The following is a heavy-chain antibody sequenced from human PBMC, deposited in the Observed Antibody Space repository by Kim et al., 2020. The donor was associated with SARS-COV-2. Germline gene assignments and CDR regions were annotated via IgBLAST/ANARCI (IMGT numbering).Heavy chain of an antibody. Sequence: SDKYYVDSVKGQFTISRDNAKNSLYLQMNSLRAEDTAVYYCARDQFRFLDYWGQGTLVTVSS. CDR3: ARDQFRFLDY. D-gene: IGHD3-10*01. CDR2: SDK. J-gene: IGHJ4*02. V-gene: IGHV3-7*01.